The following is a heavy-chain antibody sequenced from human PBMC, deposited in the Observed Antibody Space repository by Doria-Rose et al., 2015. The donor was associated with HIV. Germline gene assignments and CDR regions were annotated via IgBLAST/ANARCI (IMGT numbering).Heavy chain of an antibody. J-gene: IGHJ3*02. CDR2: MNPNRGNT. D-gene: IGHD2-21*02. Sequence: QVQLVQSGAEVKKPGASVKVSCKASGYTFTAYDINWVRQAAGQGLEWMGWMNPNRGNTGYAQRFQGRDPMTMNASRSTAYMELGSLRSDDTALYYGARVVAYCGGDCYAGLNDAFDIWGQGTLVTVSS. V-gene: IGHV1-8*02. CDR3: ARVVAYCGGDCYAGLNDAFDI. CDR1: GYTFTAYD.